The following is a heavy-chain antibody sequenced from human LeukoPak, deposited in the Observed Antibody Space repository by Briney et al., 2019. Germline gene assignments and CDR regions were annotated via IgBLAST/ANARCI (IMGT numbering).Heavy chain of an antibody. CDR3: ASVSGSSDFDY. CDR1: GYTFTSYY. D-gene: IGHD1-26*01. V-gene: IGHV1-46*01. CDR2: INPSGGST. J-gene: IGHJ4*02. Sequence: ASVKVSCKASGYTFTSYYTHWVRQAPGQGLEWMGIINPSGGSTSYAQKFQGRVTMTRDTSTSTVYMELSSLRSEDTAVYYCASVSGSSDFDYWGQGTLVTVSS.